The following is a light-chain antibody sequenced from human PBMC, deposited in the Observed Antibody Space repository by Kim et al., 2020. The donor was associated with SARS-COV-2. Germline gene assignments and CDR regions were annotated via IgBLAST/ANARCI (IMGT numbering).Light chain of an antibody. CDR1: KLGDKY. Sequence: PGQTASINCSGDKLGDKYACWYQQKPGQSPVLVIYQDSKRPSGIPERFSGSNSGNTATLTISGTQAMDEADYYCQAWDSSTASVFGGGTQLTVL. CDR3: QAWDSSTASV. J-gene: IGLJ3*02. CDR2: QDS. V-gene: IGLV3-1*01.